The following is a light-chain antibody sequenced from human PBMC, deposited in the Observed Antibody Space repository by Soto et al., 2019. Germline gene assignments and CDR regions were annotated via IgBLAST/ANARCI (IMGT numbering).Light chain of an antibody. CDR3: QQYVTSPYI. Sequence: DIVLTQSPGTLSLSPGERATLSCRASQSISSSYLAWYQQKPGQAPRLLIHGVSTMATGIPDRFSGSGSGTDFTLTISRLEPEDFAVYYCQQYVTSPYIFGQGTKLEIK. J-gene: IGKJ2*01. CDR2: GVS. CDR1: QSISSSY. V-gene: IGKV3-20*01.